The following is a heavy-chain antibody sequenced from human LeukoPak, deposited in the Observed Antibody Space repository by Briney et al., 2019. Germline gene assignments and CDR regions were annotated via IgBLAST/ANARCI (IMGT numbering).Heavy chain of an antibody. CDR1: GFTFSSYG. Sequence: PGGSLRLSCAASGFTFSSYGMHWVRQAPGKGLEWVAVIWYDGSNKYYADSVKGRFTISRDNSKNTLYLQMNSLRAEDTAVYYCARDPHVLRFLEWTTHNHYFDYWGQGTLVTVSS. V-gene: IGHV3-33*01. CDR2: IWYDGSNK. J-gene: IGHJ4*02. CDR3: ARDPHVLRFLEWTTHNHYFDY. D-gene: IGHD3-3*01.